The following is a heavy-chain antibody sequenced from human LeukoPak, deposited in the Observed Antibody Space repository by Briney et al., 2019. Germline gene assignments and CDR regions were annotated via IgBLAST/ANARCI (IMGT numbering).Heavy chain of an antibody. J-gene: IGHJ1*01. Sequence: ASVKVSCKASGYTFTGYYIHWVRQAPGQGLEWIGWPNPNSGATNVAQKFQGRVTMTRDTSINTAYMEMSSLRSDDTAVYYCARDFQWLVPAEYFQHWGQGTVVTVSS. D-gene: IGHD6-19*01. CDR2: PNPNSGAT. V-gene: IGHV1-2*02. CDR1: GYTFTGYY. CDR3: ARDFQWLVPAEYFQH.